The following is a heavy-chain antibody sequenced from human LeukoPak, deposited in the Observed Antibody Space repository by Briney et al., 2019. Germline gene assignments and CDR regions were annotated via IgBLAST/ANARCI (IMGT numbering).Heavy chain of an antibody. CDR1: GFTFSSYA. CDR3: ERSPPYRRVVVAACDY. CDR2: ISYDGSNK. D-gene: IGHD2-15*01. V-gene: IGHV3-30*04. Sequence: GGSLRLSCAASGFTFSSYAMHWVRQAPGKGLEWVAVISYDGSNKYYADSVKGRFTISRDNSKNTLYLQMNSLRAEDTAVYYCERSPPYRRVVVAACDYWGQATLVTVSS. J-gene: IGHJ4*02.